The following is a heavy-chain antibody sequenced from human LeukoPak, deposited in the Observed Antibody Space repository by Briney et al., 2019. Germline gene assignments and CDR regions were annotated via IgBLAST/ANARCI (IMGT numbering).Heavy chain of an antibody. Sequence: GESLKISCKGSGYSFTSYWIGWVRQMPGKGLEWMGIIYPGDSDTRYSPSFQGQVTISADKSISTAYLQWSSLKASDTAMYYCARTHITMVRGVTYYYYMDVWGKGTTVTISS. CDR3: ARTHITMVRGVTYYYYMDV. V-gene: IGHV5-51*01. J-gene: IGHJ6*03. D-gene: IGHD3-10*01. CDR1: GYSFTSYW. CDR2: IYPGDSDT.